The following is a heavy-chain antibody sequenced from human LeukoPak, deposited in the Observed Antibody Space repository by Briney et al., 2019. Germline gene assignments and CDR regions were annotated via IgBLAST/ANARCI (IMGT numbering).Heavy chain of an antibody. D-gene: IGHD1-14*01. CDR1: GHTFTSYG. Sequence: ASVKVSCRASGHTFTSYGISWVRQAPGRGLEWMGWPSASDGNTNYAQKLQGRVTMTTDTSTSTVYMELRSLRSDDTAVYYCAKTRNHAFDIWGQGTMVTVSS. CDR2: PSASDGNT. V-gene: IGHV1-18*01. CDR3: AKTRNHAFDI. J-gene: IGHJ3*02.